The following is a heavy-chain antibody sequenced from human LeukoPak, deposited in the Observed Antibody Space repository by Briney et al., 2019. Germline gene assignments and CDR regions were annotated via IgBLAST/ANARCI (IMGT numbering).Heavy chain of an antibody. Sequence: ASVKVSCKASGYTFTSYGISWVRQAPGQGLEWMGWISAYNGNTNYAQKLQGRVTMTTDTSTSTAYMELRSLRSDDTAVYYCVRTVAYSYGSTLLPYYFDYWGQGTLVTVSS. CDR2: ISAYNGNT. D-gene: IGHD5-18*01. CDR1: GYTFTSYG. CDR3: VRTVAYSYGSTLLPYYFDY. V-gene: IGHV1-18*01. J-gene: IGHJ4*02.